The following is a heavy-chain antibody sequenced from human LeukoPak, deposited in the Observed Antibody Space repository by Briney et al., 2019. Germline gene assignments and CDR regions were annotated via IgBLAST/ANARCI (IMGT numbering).Heavy chain of an antibody. CDR2: IYTSGST. CDR1: GGSISSGSYY. Sequence: SSQTLSLTCTVSGGSISSGSYYWSWIRQPAGKGLEWIGRIYTSGSTDYNPSLKSRVTISVDTSKNHFSLKLSSVTAADTAVYYCARHFGSYFAFDIWGQGTMVTVSS. J-gene: IGHJ3*02. CDR3: ARHFGSYFAFDI. D-gene: IGHD1-26*01. V-gene: IGHV4-61*02.